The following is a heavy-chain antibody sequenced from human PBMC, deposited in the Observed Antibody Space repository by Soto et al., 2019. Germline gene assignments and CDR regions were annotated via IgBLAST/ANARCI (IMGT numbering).Heavy chain of an antibody. CDR3: AGQSTGYSVEVDY. CDR1: GGSISSSSFY. D-gene: IGHD6-13*01. J-gene: IGHJ4*02. V-gene: IGHV4-39*01. CDR2: IYYSGST. Sequence: TLSLTCTVSGGSISSSSFYWGWIRQPPGKGLESIAAIYYSGSTYYNPSLKSGVTVFVGKAKNKFSLRLTSVTAADTAVYYCAGQSTGYSVEVDYWGQGTLVTVST.